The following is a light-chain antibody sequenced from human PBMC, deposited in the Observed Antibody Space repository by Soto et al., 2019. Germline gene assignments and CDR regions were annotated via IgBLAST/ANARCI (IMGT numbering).Light chain of an antibody. V-gene: IGKV3-20*01. CDR1: QSVSSNY. CDR2: GAS. J-gene: IGKJ4*01. CDR3: QQYGGSPRVT. Sequence: EIVLTQSPGTLSLSPGERATLSCRASQSVSSNYLAWYQQKPGQAPRLLIYGASSRATGIPDRFSGSGSGTDLPLTIRRLEPEDFAVYYCQQYGGSPRVTFGGGTKVEIK.